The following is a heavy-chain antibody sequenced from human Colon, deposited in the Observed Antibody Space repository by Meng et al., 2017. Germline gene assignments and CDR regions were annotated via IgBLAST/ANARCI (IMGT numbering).Heavy chain of an antibody. V-gene: IGHV3-74*01. J-gene: IGHJ4*02. Sequence: GESLKISCVASGFTFRTYWMHWVRQAPGKGLVWVARINTDGSSTSHADSVKGRFTIYRDNAKNTLHLQMNSLRAEDTAVYYCARAIRYDSSSYIDYWGQGTLVTVSS. CDR2: INTDGSST. CDR3: ARAIRYDSSSYIDY. D-gene: IGHD3-22*01. CDR1: GFTFRTYW.